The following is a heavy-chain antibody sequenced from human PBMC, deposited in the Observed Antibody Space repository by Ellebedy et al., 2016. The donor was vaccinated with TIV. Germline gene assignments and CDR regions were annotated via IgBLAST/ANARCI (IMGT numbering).Heavy chain of an antibody. J-gene: IGHJ1*01. D-gene: IGHD3-3*01. V-gene: IGHV1-18*04. CDR3: ARAEYYDFWSGYYQGRRYFQH. CDR2: ISAYNGNT. CDR1: GYTFTSYG. Sequence: ASVKVSCKASGYTFTSYGISWVRQAPGQGLEWMGWISAYNGNTNYAQKLQGRVTMTTDTSTSTAYMELRSLRSDDTAVYYCARAEYYDFWSGYYQGRRYFQHWGQGTLVTVSS.